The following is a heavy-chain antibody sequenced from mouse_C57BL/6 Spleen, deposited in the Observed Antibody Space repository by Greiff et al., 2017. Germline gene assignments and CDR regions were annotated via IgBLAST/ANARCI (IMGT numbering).Heavy chain of an antibody. D-gene: IGHD2-5*01. CDR3: ARRGYYSNLFDY. CDR2: IDPSGSYT. V-gene: IGHV1-69*01. Sequence: QVQLQQPGAELVMPGASVKLSCKASGYTFTSYWMHWVKQRPGHGLEWIGEIDPSGSYTNYNQKFKGQSTLTVDKSSSTAYMQLSSLTSEDSAVYYCARRGYYSNLFDYWGQGTTLTVSS. J-gene: IGHJ2*01. CDR1: GYTFTSYW.